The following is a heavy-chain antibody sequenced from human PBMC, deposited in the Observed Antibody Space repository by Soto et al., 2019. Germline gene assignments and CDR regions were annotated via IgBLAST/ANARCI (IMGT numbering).Heavy chain of an antibody. Sequence: ASVKVSCKASGYTLTSYGISWVRQAPGQGLEWMGWISAYNGNTNYAQKLQGRVTMTTDTSTSTAYMELRSLRSDDTAVYYCARAMVVVPADHAYCYYGMDVWGQGTTVTVSS. J-gene: IGHJ6*02. CDR3: ARAMVVVPADHAYCYYGMDV. D-gene: IGHD2-2*01. V-gene: IGHV1-18*01. CDR1: GYTLTSYG. CDR2: ISAYNGNT.